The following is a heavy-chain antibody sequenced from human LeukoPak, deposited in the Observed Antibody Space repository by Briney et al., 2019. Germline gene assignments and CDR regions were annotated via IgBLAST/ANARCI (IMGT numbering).Heavy chain of an antibody. Sequence: PGGSLRLSCAASGFNFRSYSMNWVRQAPGKGLEWVSYISSSTINIYYADSVKGQFTISRDDAKNSLYLQMNSLRDEDTAVYYCARDGYAKFDYWGQGTLVTVSS. CDR2: ISSSTINI. V-gene: IGHV3-48*02. J-gene: IGHJ4*02. D-gene: IGHD5-18*01. CDR3: ARDGYAKFDY. CDR1: GFNFRSYS.